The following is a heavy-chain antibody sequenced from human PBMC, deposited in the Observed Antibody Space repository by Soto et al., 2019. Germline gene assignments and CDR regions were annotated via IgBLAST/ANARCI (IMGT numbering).Heavy chain of an antibody. D-gene: IGHD1-26*01. Sequence: SVKVSCKASGGTFSNYAISWVRQAPGQGLEWMGGIIPIFGTPNYAQKFQGRVTITADKSTSTAYMEVRNLRSDDTAVYYCARGWETVGSTTPFAYWGQGTLVTVSS. V-gene: IGHV1-69*06. CDR2: IIPIFGTP. CDR1: GGTFSNYA. CDR3: ARGWETVGSTTPFAY. J-gene: IGHJ4*02.